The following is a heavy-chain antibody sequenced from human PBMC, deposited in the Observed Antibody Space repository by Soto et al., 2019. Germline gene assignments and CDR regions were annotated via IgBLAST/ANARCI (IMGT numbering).Heavy chain of an antibody. CDR1: GGSISSGGYY. CDR2: IYYSGST. V-gene: IGHV4-31*02. Sequence: LCGGSISSGGYYWSWIRQHPGKGLEWIGYIYYSGSTYYNPSLKSRVTISVDTSKNQFSLKLSSVTAADTAVYYCARDSGFGHKNERFDYWGQGTLVTVSS. D-gene: IGHD3-10*01. CDR3: ARDSGFGHKNERFDY. J-gene: IGHJ4*02.